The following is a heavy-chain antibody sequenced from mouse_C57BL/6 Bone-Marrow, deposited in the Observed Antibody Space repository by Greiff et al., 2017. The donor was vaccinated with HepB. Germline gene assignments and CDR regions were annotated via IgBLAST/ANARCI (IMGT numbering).Heavy chain of an antibody. Sequence: VQLQQSGAELVKPGASVKLSCKASGYTFTEYTIHWVKQRSGQGLEWIGWFYPGSGSIKYNEKFKDKATLTAAKYSSTVYMELSRLTSVDSVVYFFASHEGVYYDYAMDYWGQGTSVTVSS. V-gene: IGHV1-62-2*01. J-gene: IGHJ4*01. CDR1: GYTFTEYT. D-gene: IGHD1-1*01. CDR2: FYPGSGSI. CDR3: ASHEGVYYDYAMDY.